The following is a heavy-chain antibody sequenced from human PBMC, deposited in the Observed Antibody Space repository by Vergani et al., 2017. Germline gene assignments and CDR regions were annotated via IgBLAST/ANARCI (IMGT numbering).Heavy chain of an antibody. Sequence: VQLVESGGGLVKPGGSLRLSCAASGFTFSNAWMSWVRQAPGKGLEWVAVIWYDGSNKYYADSVKGRFTISRDNSKNTLYLQMNSLRAEDTAVYYCARDQGYGDYIDAFDIWGQGTMVTVSS. CDR3: ARDQGYGDYIDAFDI. CDR2: IWYDGSNK. V-gene: IGHV3-33*08. J-gene: IGHJ3*02. D-gene: IGHD4-17*01. CDR1: GFTFSNAW.